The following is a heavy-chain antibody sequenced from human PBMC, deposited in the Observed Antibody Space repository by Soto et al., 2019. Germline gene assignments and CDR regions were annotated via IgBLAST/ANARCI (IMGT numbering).Heavy chain of an antibody. V-gene: IGHV3-66*01. CDR1: GFTVSSDY. J-gene: IGHJ6*02. D-gene: IGHD1-26*01. CDR3: ARDPGDRNGVSV. Sequence: EVQAVESGGGLVQPGGSLRLSCAASGFTVSSDYMSWVRQAPGKGLEWVSVIYSGGSTYYADSVKGRFTISRDNSKNTLYLQMISLRAEDTAVYYCARDPGDRNGVSVWGQGTTFTVSS. CDR2: IYSGGST.